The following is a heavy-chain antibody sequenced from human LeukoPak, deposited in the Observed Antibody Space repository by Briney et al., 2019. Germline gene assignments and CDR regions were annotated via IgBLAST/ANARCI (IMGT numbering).Heavy chain of an antibody. D-gene: IGHD5-18*01. CDR2: NSDGSSA. CDR3: AKDQGYSYGPSYDY. CDR1: GFTFTSYW. V-gene: IGHV3-74*01. J-gene: IGHJ4*02. Sequence: GGSLRLSCAASGFTFTSYWIHWVRQAPGRGLVWVSRNSDGSSASYADSVKGRFTISRDNSENTLYLQMNSLRAEDTAVYYCAKDQGYSYGPSYDYWGQGTLVTVSS.